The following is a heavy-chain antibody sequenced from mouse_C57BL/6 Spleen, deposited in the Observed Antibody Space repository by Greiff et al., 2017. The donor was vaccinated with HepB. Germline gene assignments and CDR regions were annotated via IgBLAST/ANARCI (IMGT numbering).Heavy chain of an antibody. CDR1: GFSLTSYA. CDR3: ASYYDYDGDAMDY. V-gene: IGHV2-9-1*01. J-gene: IGHJ4*01. Sequence: QVQLKESGPGLVAPSQSLSITCTVSGFSLTSYAISWVRQPPGKGLEWLGVIWTGGGTNYNSALKYRMSISKANSKSQVFLKMNSLQTDDTARYYCASYYDYDGDAMDYWGQGTSVTVSS. D-gene: IGHD2-4*01. CDR2: IWTGGGT.